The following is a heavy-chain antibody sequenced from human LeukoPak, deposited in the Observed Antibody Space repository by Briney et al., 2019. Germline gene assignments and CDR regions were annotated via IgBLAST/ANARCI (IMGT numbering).Heavy chain of an antibody. CDR1: GFTVSSNY. D-gene: IGHD1-26*01. CDR3: ARDSGSYSGYFDY. CDR2: IYSGGST. Sequence: TGGSLRLSCAASGFTVSSNYMSWVRHAPGKGLEWVSVIYSGGSTYYADSVKGRFTISRDNSKNTLYLQMNSLRAEDTAVYYCARDSGSYSGYFDYWGQGTLVTVSS. J-gene: IGHJ4*02. V-gene: IGHV3-53*01.